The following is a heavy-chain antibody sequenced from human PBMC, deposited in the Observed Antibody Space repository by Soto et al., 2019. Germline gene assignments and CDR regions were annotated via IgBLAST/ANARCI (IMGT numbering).Heavy chain of an antibody. V-gene: IGHV1-18*01. CDR1: GYTFATDG. Sequence: VKVSCKSSGYTFATDGLSWVRQSPAQGLVWMGWISGYNGNTKYAQKFQCRVTMTTDTSTSRAYMGWRGLRSGNAAVYYCGRGDLVNGYSLDYFDMDVWGQGTTVTVSS. CDR2: ISGYNGNT. D-gene: IGHD3-9*01. J-gene: IGHJ6*02. CDR3: GRGDLVNGYSLDYFDMDV.